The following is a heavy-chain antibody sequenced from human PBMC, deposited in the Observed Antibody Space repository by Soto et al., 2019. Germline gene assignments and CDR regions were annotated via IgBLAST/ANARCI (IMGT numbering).Heavy chain of an antibody. J-gene: IGHJ4*02. CDR1: GGGVYSDGYY. D-gene: IGHD2-15*01. CDR3: ASRSRGRCYNY. V-gene: IGHV4-39*01. CDR2: IYYSGST. Sequence: QLQLQESGPGLVKSSETLSLTCTVSGGGVYSDGYYWGWIRRPPGQGLEWIGNIYYSGSTYYNPSLKSRVTISVDTSKNQFPLRLNAVTAADTAVYYCASRSRGRCYNYWGPGTLVTVSS.